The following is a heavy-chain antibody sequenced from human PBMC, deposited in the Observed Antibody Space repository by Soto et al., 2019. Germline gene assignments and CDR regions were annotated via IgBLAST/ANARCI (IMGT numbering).Heavy chain of an antibody. J-gene: IGHJ6*02. CDR3: ARDWELRRMDV. V-gene: IGHV4-61*08. CDR1: VGSVSIGDYS. CDR2: IFYTGNT. Sequence: PSESLSLTCTVSVGSVSIGDYSWTWIRQPPGKGLEWIGYIFYTGNTNYSPSLKSRVTMSVDRSRNQFSLRLSSVTAADTAVYYCARDWELRRMDVWGQGTTVTVSS. D-gene: IGHD1-7*01.